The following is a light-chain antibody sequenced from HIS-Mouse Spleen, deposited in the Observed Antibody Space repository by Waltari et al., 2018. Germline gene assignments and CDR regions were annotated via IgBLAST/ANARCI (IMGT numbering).Light chain of an antibody. Sequence: SYVLTQPPSVSVAPGKTARITCGGNNIGRKSVHWYQQKPGQAPVLVGYDDSDRPSGIPERFSGSNSGNTATLTISRVEAGDEADDYCQVWDSSSDHVVFGGGTKLTVL. J-gene: IGLJ2*01. CDR3: QVWDSSSDHVV. V-gene: IGLV3-21*03. CDR2: DDS. CDR1: NIGRKS.